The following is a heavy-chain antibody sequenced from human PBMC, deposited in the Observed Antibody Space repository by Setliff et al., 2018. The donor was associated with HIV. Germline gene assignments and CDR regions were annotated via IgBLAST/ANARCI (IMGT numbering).Heavy chain of an antibody. V-gene: IGHV1-69*05. D-gene: IGHD1-26*01. CDR1: GGTFSSYA. J-gene: IGHJ3*02. Sequence: ASVKVSCKASGGTFSSYAINWVRQAPGQGLQWMGGIIPMFGTLNFAQKFQGRVTISTDDSTSTAYMELNSLRSEDTAVYYCARGHSHGYGYSGSYGPFDIWGQGTMVTVSS. CDR3: ARGHSHGYGYSGSYGPFDI. CDR2: IIPMFGTL.